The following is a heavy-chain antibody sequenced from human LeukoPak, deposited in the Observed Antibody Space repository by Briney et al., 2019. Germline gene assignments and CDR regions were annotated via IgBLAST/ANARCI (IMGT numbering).Heavy chain of an antibody. CDR1: GGTFSSYA. V-gene: IGHV1-69*05. Sequence: SVKVSCKASGGTFSSYAITWVRQAPGQGLEWMGRIIPIFGTANYAQKFQGRVTITTDESTSTAYMELSTLRSDDTAVYYCARERPPGDSSNWFLEGYFDIWGQGTVVTVSS. J-gene: IGHJ4*02. CDR2: IIPIFGTA. D-gene: IGHD6-13*01. CDR3: ARERPPGDSSNWFLEGYFDI.